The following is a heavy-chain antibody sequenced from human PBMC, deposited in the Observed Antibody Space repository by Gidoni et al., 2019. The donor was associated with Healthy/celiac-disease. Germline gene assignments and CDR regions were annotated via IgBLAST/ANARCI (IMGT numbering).Heavy chain of an antibody. D-gene: IGHD1-26*01. Sequence: QVQLVQSGAEVKKPGASVKVSCKASGYTFTSSDINWVRQATGQGLEWMGWMNPNSGNTGYAQKFQGRVTMTRNTSISTAYMELSSLRSEDTAVYYCARESYGGEDYYYGMDVWGQGTTVTVSS. CDR2: MNPNSGNT. CDR3: ARESYGGEDYYYGMDV. J-gene: IGHJ6*02. CDR1: GYTFTSSD. V-gene: IGHV1-8*01.